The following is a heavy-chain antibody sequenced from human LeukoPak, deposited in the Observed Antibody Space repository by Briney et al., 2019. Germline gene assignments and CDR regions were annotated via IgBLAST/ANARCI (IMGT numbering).Heavy chain of an antibody. CDR1: GYTFTSYD. D-gene: IGHD4-23*01. Sequence: GASVKVSCKASGYTFTSYDMHWVRQAPGQGLEWMGIINPSSGSTSYAQKFQGRVTMTRATSTSTVYMDLSSLRSEDTAVYYCAKGVTPSDAFAIWGEGKTVTVSS. CDR3: AKGVTPSDAFAI. V-gene: IGHV1-46*03. J-gene: IGHJ3*02. CDR2: INPSSGST.